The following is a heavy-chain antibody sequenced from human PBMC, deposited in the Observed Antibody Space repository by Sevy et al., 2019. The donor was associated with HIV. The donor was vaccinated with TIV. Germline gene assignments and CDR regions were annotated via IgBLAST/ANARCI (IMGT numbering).Heavy chain of an antibody. CDR3: ARDRNTAMVIGMDV. J-gene: IGHJ6*02. CDR1: GFIVSSNY. Sequence: GGCLRLSCAASGFIVSSNYMSWVRQAPGKGLEWVSVIYSGGSTYYADSVKGRFTISRDNSKNTLYLQMNSLRAEDTAVYYCARDRNTAMVIGMDVWGQGTTVTVSS. CDR2: IYSGGST. D-gene: IGHD5-18*01. V-gene: IGHV3-53*01.